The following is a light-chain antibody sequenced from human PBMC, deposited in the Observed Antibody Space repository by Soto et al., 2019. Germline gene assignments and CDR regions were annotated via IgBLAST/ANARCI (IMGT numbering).Light chain of an antibody. CDR1: SSNIESNT. J-gene: IGLJ1*01. V-gene: IGLV1-44*01. CDR2: SND. Sequence: QSALTQPPSASGTPGQRVTISCSGSSSNIESNTVNWYQQLSGTAPKLLIYSNDQRPSGVPDRFSGSKSGTSASLAISVLQSEDEADYYCAAWDDTLNGYVFGAGTKVTVL. CDR3: AAWDDTLNGYV.